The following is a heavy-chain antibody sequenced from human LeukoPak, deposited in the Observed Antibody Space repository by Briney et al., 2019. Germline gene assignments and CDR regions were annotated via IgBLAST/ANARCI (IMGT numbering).Heavy chain of an antibody. CDR2: IKQDGSEK. CDR1: GFTFSSYW. V-gene: IGHV3-7*03. D-gene: IGHD5-18*01. CDR3: AKPVDTAMVPFDY. Sequence: GGSLRLSCAASGFTFSSYWMSWVRQAPGKGLEWVANIKQDGSEKYYVDSVKGRFTISRDNAKNSLYLQMNSLRAEDTAVYYCAKPVDTAMVPFDYWGQGTLVTVSS. J-gene: IGHJ4*02.